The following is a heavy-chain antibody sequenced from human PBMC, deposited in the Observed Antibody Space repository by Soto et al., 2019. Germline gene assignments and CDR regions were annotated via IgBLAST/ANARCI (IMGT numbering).Heavy chain of an antibody. CDR2: ISYDGSNK. D-gene: IGHD6-13*01. J-gene: IGHJ4*02. CDR3: ARDNSGSLTGSYSSSWYGEDY. CDR1: GFTFSSYA. V-gene: IGHV3-30-3*01. Sequence: GSLRLSCAASGFTFSSYAMHWVRQAPGKGLEWVAVISYDGSNKYYADSVKGRFTISRDNSKNTLYLQMNSLRAEDTAVYYCARDNSGSLTGSYSSSWYGEDYWGQGTLVTVSS.